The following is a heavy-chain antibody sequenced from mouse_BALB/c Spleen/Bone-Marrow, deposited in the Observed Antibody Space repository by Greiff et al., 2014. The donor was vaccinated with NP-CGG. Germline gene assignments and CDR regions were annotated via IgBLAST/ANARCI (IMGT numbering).Heavy chain of an antibody. V-gene: IGHV14-1*02. Sequence: EVQLVESGAELVRPGALVKLSCKASGFNIKDYYMHWVKQRPEQGLEWIGWIDPENGNTIYDPKFQGKASITADTSSNTAYLQLSSLTSEDTAVYYCARGPYWDQGTTLTVSS. CDR2: IDPENGNT. CDR3: ARGPY. CDR1: GFNIKDYY. J-gene: IGHJ2*01.